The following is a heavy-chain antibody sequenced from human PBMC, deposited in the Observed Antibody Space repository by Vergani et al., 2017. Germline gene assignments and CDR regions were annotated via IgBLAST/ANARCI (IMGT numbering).Heavy chain of an antibody. CDR2: IKQDGSEK. V-gene: IGHV3-7*03. CDR3: ARAWGGRAATDY. D-gene: IGHD2-15*01. CDR1: GFTFSSYW. Sequence: EVQLVESGGGLVQPGGSLRLSCAASGFTFSSYWMSWVRQAPGKGLEWVANIKQDGSEKYYVDSVKGRFTISRDNAQNSMYLQMNSLRAEETAVYYCARAWGGRAATDYWGQGTLVTVSS. J-gene: IGHJ4*02.